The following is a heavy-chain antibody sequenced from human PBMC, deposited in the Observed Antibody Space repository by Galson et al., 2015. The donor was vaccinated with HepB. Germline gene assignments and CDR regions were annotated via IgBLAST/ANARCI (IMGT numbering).Heavy chain of an antibody. J-gene: IGHJ4*02. Sequence: SVKVSCKASGGTFSSYAISWVRQAPGQGLEWMGGIIPIFGTANYAQKFQGRVTITADKSTSTAYMELSSLRSEDTAVYYCARDRFPYYYDSSGYELARTFDYWGQGTLVTVSS. CDR2: IIPIFGTA. CDR1: GGTFSSYA. V-gene: IGHV1-69*06. CDR3: ARDRFPYYYDSSGYELARTFDY. D-gene: IGHD3-22*01.